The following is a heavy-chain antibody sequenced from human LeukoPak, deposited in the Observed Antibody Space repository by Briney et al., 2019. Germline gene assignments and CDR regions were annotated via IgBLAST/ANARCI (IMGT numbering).Heavy chain of an antibody. CDR1: GGSISSYY. Sequence: PSDTLSLTRTVSGGSISSYYWSWIRQPPGKGLEWIGYIYYSGSTNYNPSLKSRVTISVDTSKNQFSLKLSSVTAADTAVYYCAAKSDSSSSEYWGQGTLVTVSS. D-gene: IGHD6-6*01. J-gene: IGHJ4*02. V-gene: IGHV4-59*01. CDR3: AAKSDSSSSEY. CDR2: IYYSGST.